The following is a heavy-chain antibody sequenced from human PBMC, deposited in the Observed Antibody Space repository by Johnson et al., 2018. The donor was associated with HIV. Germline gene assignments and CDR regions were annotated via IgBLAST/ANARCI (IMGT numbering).Heavy chain of an antibody. CDR1: GFTVSSNY. CDR3: ARVRAGRENAFDI. D-gene: IGHD1-26*01. Sequence: VQLVESGGGLVQPGGSLRLSCAASGFTVSSNYMSWVRQAPGKGLEWVSVIYSGGSTYYEDPVKGRFTISRDNSKNTLSLQMNSPRVDDTAIYYCARVRAGRENAFDIWGQGTMVTVSS. J-gene: IGHJ3*02. CDR2: IYSGGST. V-gene: IGHV3-66*02.